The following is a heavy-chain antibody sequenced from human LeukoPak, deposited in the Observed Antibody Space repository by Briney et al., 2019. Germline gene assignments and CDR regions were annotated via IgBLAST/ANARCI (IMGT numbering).Heavy chain of an antibody. Sequence: ESSETLSLTCTVSGGSISSYYWSWIRQPPGKGLEWIGYIYYSGSTNYNPSLKSRVTISVDTSKNQFSLKLSSVTAADTAVYYCARSQVAALYYFDYWGQGTLVTVSS. CDR3: ARSQVAALYYFDY. J-gene: IGHJ4*02. D-gene: IGHD2-15*01. CDR2: IYYSGST. CDR1: GGSISSYY. V-gene: IGHV4-59*01.